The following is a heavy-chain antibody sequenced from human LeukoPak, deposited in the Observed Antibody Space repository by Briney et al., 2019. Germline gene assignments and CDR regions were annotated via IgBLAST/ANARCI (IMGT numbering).Heavy chain of an antibody. V-gene: IGHV1-69*13. CDR3: AREGDDFWSGTRFDY. D-gene: IGHD3-3*01. J-gene: IGHJ4*02. Sequence: SVKVSCKASGGTLSSYAISWVRQAPGQGLEWMGGIIPIFGTANYAQKFQGRVTITADESTSTAYMELSSLRSEDTAVYYCAREGDDFWSGTRFDYWGQGTLVTVSS. CDR1: GGTLSSYA. CDR2: IIPIFGTA.